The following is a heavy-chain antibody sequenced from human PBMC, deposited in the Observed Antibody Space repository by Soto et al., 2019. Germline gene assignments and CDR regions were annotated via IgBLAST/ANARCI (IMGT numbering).Heavy chain of an antibody. CDR1: GFSLSTSEVG. J-gene: IGHJ4*02. V-gene: IGHV2-5*02. D-gene: IGHD6-13*01. CDR3: AHSPPMSAGGTFDY. Sequence: QITLKESGPTLVKPTQTLTLTCTFSGFSLSTSEVGVGWIRQPPGKALEWLALIYWDDDKRYSPSLKSRLTITEDTSKSQVVLTMTNMDPVDTATYYCAHSPPMSAGGTFDYWGQGTLVTVSS. CDR2: IYWDDDK.